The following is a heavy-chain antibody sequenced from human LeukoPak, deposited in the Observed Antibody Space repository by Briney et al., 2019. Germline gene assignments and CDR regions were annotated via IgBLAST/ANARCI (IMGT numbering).Heavy chain of an antibody. V-gene: IGHV4-34*01. Sequence: PSETLSLTCAVYGGSFSGYYWSWIRQPPGKGLEWIGEINHSGSTNYNPSLKSRLTISVDTSKNQFSLKLSSVTAADTAVYYCARADYYYGSGSTSDYWGQGTLVTVSS. J-gene: IGHJ4*02. D-gene: IGHD3-10*01. CDR1: GGSFSGYY. CDR2: INHSGST. CDR3: ARADYYYGSGSTSDY.